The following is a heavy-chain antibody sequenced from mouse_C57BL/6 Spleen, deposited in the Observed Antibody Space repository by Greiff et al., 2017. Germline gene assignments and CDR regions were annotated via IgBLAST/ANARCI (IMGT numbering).Heavy chain of an antibody. CDR2: IYPGDGDP. V-gene: IGHV1-82*01. CDR1: GYAFSSSW. J-gene: IGHJ1*03. CDR3: ARGPPTHWYFDV. Sequence: QVQLQQSGPELVKPGASVKISCKASGYAFSSSWLNWVKQRPGKGLEWIGRIYPGDGDPNYNGKFKGKATLTADKSSSTAYMQLSSLTSEDSAVYFCARGPPTHWYFDVWGTGTTVTVAS.